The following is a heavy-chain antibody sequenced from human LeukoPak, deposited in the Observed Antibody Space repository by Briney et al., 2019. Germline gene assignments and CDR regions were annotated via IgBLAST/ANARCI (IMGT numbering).Heavy chain of an antibody. J-gene: IGHJ6*02. D-gene: IGHD3-9*01. CDR3: AKEEAYYDILTGTYYYYYGMDV. Sequence: GGSLRLSCAASGFTFSSYAMHWVRQAPGKGLEWVAVISYDGSNKYYADSVKGRFTISRDNSKNTLYLQMNSLRAEDTAVYYCAKEEAYYDILTGTYYYYYGMDVWGQGTTVTVSS. V-gene: IGHV3-30-3*01. CDR2: ISYDGSNK. CDR1: GFTFSSYA.